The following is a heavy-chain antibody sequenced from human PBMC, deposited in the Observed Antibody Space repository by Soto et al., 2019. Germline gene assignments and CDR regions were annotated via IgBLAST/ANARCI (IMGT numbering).Heavy chain of an antibody. Sequence: QVQLVQSGAEVKKPGASVRVSCEASGYRFTAYYIHWVRQAPGQGLEWMGRMNIDTGGTTYAQKFQGRVTMPRDTSISTAYMEVSSVKSEDTAMYYCARDGNFAFRGYSFAFDFWGQGTLVTVSS. CDR3: ARDGNFAFRGYSFAFDF. CDR2: MNIDTGGT. J-gene: IGHJ4*02. CDR1: GYRFTAYY. V-gene: IGHV1-2*06. D-gene: IGHD5-18*01.